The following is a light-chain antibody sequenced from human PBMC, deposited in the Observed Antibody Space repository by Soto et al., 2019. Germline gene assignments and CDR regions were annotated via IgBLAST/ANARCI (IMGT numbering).Light chain of an antibody. CDR1: QSLLHSDGNTY. J-gene: IGKJ2*01. CDR2: KTS. Sequence: DIVLTQTPLSSPVTLGQPASISCRSSQSLLHSDGNTYLSWLQQRPGQPPRLLIYKTSNRFSGVRDRFSGSGAGTDFTLKISRVEAEDVGVYYCMQATQYPPYTFGQGTKLEI. V-gene: IGKV2-24*01. CDR3: MQATQYPPYT.